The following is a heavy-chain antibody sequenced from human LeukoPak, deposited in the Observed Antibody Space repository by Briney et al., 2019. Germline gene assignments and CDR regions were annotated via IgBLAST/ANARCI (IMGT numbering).Heavy chain of an antibody. D-gene: IGHD3-22*01. V-gene: IGHV1-18*01. CDR2: ISAYNGNT. J-gene: IGHJ5*02. CDR3: ARAEYYYDSSGYYLNWFDP. Sequence: GASVKVSCKASGYTFTSYGISWVRQAPGQGHEWMGWISAYNGNTNYAQKLQGRVTMTTDTSTGTAYMELRSLRSDDTAVYCCARAEYYYDSSGYYLNWFDPWGQGTLVTVSS. CDR1: GYTFTSYG.